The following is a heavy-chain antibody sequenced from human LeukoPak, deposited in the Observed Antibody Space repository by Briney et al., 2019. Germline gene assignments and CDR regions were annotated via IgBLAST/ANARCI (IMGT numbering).Heavy chain of an antibody. CDR2: INPNSGGT. CDR3: ARGPYYDFWSGYYASYYYYGMDV. J-gene: IGHJ6*02. Sequence: ASVKVSCKASGYTFTGYYMHWVRQAPGQGLEWMGWINPNSGGTNYAQKFQGRVTMTRDTSISTAYMELSRPRSDDTAVYYCARGPYYDFWSGYYASYYYYGMDVWGQGTTVTVSS. D-gene: IGHD3-3*01. CDR1: GYTFTGYY. V-gene: IGHV1-2*02.